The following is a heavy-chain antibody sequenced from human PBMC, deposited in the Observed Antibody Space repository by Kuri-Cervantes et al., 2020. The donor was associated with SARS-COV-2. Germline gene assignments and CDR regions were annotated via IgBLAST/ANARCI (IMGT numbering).Heavy chain of an antibody. CDR3: AKSSSGSYVHFQH. J-gene: IGHJ1*01. CDR2: IWYDGSNK. V-gene: IGHV3-33*06. Sequence: GESLKISCAASGFTFSSYGMHWVRQAPGKGLEWVAVIWYDGSNKYYADSVKGRFTISRDNSKNTLYLQMNSLRAEDTAVYYCAKSSSGSYVHFQHWGQGTLVTVSS. CDR1: GFTFSSYG. D-gene: IGHD1-26*01.